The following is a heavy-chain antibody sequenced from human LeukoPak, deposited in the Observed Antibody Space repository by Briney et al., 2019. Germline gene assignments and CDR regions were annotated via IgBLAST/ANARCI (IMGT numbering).Heavy chain of an antibody. CDR1: GGSFSGYY. J-gene: IGHJ6*02. Sequence: SETLSLTCAVYGGSFSGYYWSWIRQPPGKGLEWIGEINHSGSTNYNPSLKSRVTISVDTSKNQFSLKLSSVTAADTAVYYCASSIAAAVLRNYYYYYDMDVWGQGTTVTVSS. CDR3: ASSIAAAVLRNYYYYYDMDV. D-gene: IGHD6-13*01. V-gene: IGHV4-34*01. CDR2: INHSGST.